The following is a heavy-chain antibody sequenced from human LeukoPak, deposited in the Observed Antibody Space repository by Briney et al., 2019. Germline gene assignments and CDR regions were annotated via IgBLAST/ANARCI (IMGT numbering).Heavy chain of an antibody. D-gene: IGHD6-13*01. J-gene: IGHJ4*02. Sequence: ASVKVSCKASGYTFTSYGISWVRQATGQGLEWMGWMNPNSGNTGYAQKFQGRVTMTRSTSISTAYMELSSLRSEDTAVYYCARLGGIAAAGTSSSGVDYWGQGTLVTVSS. CDR1: GYTFTSYG. CDR2: MNPNSGNT. CDR3: ARLGGIAAAGTSSSGVDY. V-gene: IGHV1-8*02.